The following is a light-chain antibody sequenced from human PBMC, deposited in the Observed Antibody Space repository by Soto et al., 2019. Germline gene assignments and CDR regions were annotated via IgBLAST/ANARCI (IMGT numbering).Light chain of an antibody. CDR2: DVN. Sequence: QSVLTQPAPVSGSPGQSISISCTGTGNDVGGYTYVSWYQQHPDKVPKLVIFDVNRRPSGVSDRFSGSKSDNAASLTISGLQAEDEADYYCCSYTTTTTYVFGTGTKVTVL. CDR1: GNDVGGYTY. CDR3: CSYTTTTTYV. J-gene: IGLJ1*01. V-gene: IGLV2-14*03.